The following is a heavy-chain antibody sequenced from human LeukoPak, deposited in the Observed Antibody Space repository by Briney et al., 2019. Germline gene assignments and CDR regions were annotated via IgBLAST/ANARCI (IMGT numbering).Heavy chain of an antibody. CDR2: IYYSGST. CDR1: GGSISSSSYY. Sequence: ASETLSLTCTASGGSISSSSYYWGWIRQPPGKWLEWIGSIYYSGSTYYNPSLKSRVTISVDTSKNQFSLKLSSVTAADTAVYYCARQRKYCSSTSCYLGYYYYYMDVWGKGTTVTVSS. J-gene: IGHJ6*03. CDR3: ARQRKYCSSTSCYLGYYYYYMDV. V-gene: IGHV4-39*01. D-gene: IGHD2-2*01.